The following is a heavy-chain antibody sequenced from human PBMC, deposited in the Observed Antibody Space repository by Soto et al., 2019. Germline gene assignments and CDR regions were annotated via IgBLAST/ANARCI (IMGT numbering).Heavy chain of an antibody. V-gene: IGHV1-69*01. J-gene: IGHJ2*01. Sequence: QVQLVQSGAEVKKPGSSVKVSCKVSGGIFSSYAIGCVRQAPGQGLEWMAGIIPITGTTNRVQKFQGRVTVTADESTTSVYMELRSLTDKDTAVYYLAREYRSSSQFLYFDVWGRGTLVTGSS. D-gene: IGHD6-6*01. CDR3: AREYRSSSQFLYFDV. CDR1: GGIFSSYA. CDR2: IIPITGTT.